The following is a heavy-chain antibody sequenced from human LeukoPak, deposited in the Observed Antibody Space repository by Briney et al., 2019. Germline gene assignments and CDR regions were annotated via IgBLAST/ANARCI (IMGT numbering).Heavy chain of an antibody. V-gene: IGHV1-18*01. D-gene: IGHD2-2*01. J-gene: IGHJ4*02. Sequence: ASVKVSRRASGYTLTNYGVGWVRQAPGQGLEWMGWISAYRGDTNYAQKFQGRVTMTTDTFTSTAYMELRSLRSDDTAVYYCARLIVVRPAATLNVGDYWGQGTLVIVSS. CDR3: ARLIVVRPAATLNVGDY. CDR2: ISAYRGDT. CDR1: GYTLTNYG.